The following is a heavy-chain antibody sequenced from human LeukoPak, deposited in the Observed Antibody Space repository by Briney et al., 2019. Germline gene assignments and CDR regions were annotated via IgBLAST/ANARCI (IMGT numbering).Heavy chain of an antibody. D-gene: IGHD3-10*01. J-gene: IGHJ4*02. CDR2: INWNGGST. CDR3: ARDLASGLDY. Sequence: GGSLRLSCAASGFTFDDYGMSWVRXAPGKXLEWVSGINWNGGSTGYADSVKGRFTISRDNAKNSLYLQMNSLRAEDTALYYCARDLASGLDYWGQGTLVTVSS. V-gene: IGHV3-20*04. CDR1: GFTFDDYG.